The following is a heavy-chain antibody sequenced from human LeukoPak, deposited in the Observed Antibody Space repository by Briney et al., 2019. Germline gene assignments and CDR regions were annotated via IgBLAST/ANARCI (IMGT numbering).Heavy chain of an antibody. CDR3: AGLVGRYSSGLYYYYFDY. CDR1: GDSINSLDL. CDR2: MYLSGTT. V-gene: IGHV4-4*02. D-gene: IGHD3-22*01. Sequence: SETLSLTCTVSGDSINSLDLWSWVRQPPGKGLEWIGEMYLSGTTHSNPSVKSRITISIDKSKNQFFLNLSSVTAADTAVYYCAGLVGRYSSGLYYYYFDYWGQGTLVTVSS. J-gene: IGHJ4*02.